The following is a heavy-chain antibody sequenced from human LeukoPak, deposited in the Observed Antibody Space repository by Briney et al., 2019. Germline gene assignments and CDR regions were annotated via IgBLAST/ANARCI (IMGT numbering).Heavy chain of an antibody. CDR1: GGSISSYY. Sequence: SETLSLTCTVSGGSISSYYWSWIRQPPGKGLEWIGYIYYSGSTNYNPSLKSRVTISVDTSKNQFSLKLSSVTAADTAVYYCARSRGQWLVPYYFDYWGQGTLVTVSS. CDR2: IYYSGST. CDR3: ARSRGQWLVPYYFDY. V-gene: IGHV4-59*08. J-gene: IGHJ4*02. D-gene: IGHD6-19*01.